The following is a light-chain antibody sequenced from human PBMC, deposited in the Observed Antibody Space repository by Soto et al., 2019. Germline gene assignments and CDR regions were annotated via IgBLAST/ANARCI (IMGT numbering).Light chain of an antibody. V-gene: IGKV1-5*01. J-gene: IGKJ1*01. CDR3: QQYNSYPTWT. CDR1: QSISSW. CDR2: DAS. Sequence: DIQMTQSPSTLSASVGDRVTITCRASQSISSWFAWYQQKPGKAPKLLIYDASSLESGVPSRFSGSGSGTEFTLTISGLQPDDFATYHCQQYNSYPTWTFGQGTKVDI.